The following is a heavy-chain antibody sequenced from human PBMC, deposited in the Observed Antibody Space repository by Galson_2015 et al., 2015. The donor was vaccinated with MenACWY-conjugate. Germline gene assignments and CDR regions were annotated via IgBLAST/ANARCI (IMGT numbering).Heavy chain of an antibody. CDR2: ITDSGGST. D-gene: IGHD2-21*01. Sequence: SLRLSCAASGFTFSTYAMRWVRQAPGKGLEWVSSITDSGGSTYYADSVKGRFSISRDNSKNTLYLQMDSLRAEDMAVYYCARRTYSMDVWGQGTTVTVSS. J-gene: IGHJ6*02. V-gene: IGHV3-23*01. CDR1: GFTFSTYA. CDR3: ARRTYSMDV.